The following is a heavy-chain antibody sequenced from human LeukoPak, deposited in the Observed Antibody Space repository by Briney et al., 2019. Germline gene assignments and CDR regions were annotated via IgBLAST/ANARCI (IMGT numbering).Heavy chain of an antibody. CDR3: ARDVLGDSMAKFDY. J-gene: IGHJ4*02. CDR2: VYGGNGNT. D-gene: IGHD2-8*01. Sequence: ASVKVSCKASGYTFTRYAMHWVRQAPGQGLEWMGWVYGGNGNTKYAQKFQGRVTITRDTSASSAYMELSSLRAEDTAVYYCARDVLGDSMAKFDYWGQGTLVTVSS. CDR1: GYTFTRYA. V-gene: IGHV1-3*01.